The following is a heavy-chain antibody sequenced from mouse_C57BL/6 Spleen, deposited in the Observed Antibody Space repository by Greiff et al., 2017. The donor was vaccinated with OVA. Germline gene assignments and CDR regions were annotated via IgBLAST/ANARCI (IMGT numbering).Heavy chain of an antibody. CDR3: ASELGRGYFDY. CDR1: GFTFSSYA. J-gene: IGHJ2*01. CDR2: ISDGGSYT. D-gene: IGHD4-1*01. V-gene: IGHV5-4*01. Sequence: EVHLVESGGGLVKPGGSLKLSCAASGFTFSSYAMSWVRQTPEKRLEWVATISDGGSYTYYPDNVKGRFTISRDNAKNNLYLQMSHLKSEDTAMYYCASELGRGYFDYWGQGTTLTVSS.